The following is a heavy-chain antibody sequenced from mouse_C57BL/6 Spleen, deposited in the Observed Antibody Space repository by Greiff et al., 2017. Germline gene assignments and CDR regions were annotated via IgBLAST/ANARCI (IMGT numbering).Heavy chain of an antibody. CDR3: TRSLSTVAPYAMDY. D-gene: IGHD1-1*01. J-gene: IGHJ4*01. CDR2: IDPETGGT. V-gene: IGHV1-15*01. Sequence: QVQLQQSGAELVRPGASVTLSCKASGYTFTDYEMHWVKQTPVHGLEWIGAIDPETGGTAYNQKFKGKAILTADKSSSTAYMELRSLTSEDSAVYYCTRSLSTVAPYAMDYWGQGTSVTVSS. CDR1: GYTFTDYE.